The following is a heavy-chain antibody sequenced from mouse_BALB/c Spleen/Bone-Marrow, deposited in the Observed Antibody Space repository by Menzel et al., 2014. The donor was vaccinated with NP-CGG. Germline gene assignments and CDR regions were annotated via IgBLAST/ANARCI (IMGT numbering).Heavy chain of an antibody. CDR1: GFNIKDTY. Sequence: VQLQQSGAELVKPGASVKLSCTASGFNIKDTYMYWVKQRPEQGLEWIGRIDPANGHTIYDPKFQGKATITADTSSNTAYLQLSSLTSEDTAVYYSAVYGYAMDYWGQGTSVTVSS. CDR3: AVYGYAMDY. D-gene: IGHD1-1*01. CDR2: IDPANGHT. J-gene: IGHJ4*01. V-gene: IGHV14-3*02.